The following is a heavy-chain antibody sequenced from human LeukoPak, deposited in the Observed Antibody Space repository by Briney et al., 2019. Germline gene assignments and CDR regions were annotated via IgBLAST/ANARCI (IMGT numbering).Heavy chain of an antibody. CDR2: ISGRGITT. D-gene: IGHD2-15*01. J-gene: IGHJ4*02. CDR3: AKGSIPDCSGGPCHTRYLDY. V-gene: IGHV3-23*01. Sequence: PGGSLRLSCVASGFTFSTYVMTWVRQAPGKGLEWVSIISGRGITTYYADSVKGRFTISRDNSKNTLYLQMGSLRAEDTAVYYCAKGSIPDCSGGPCHTRYLDYWGQGTLVTVSS. CDR1: GFTFSTYV.